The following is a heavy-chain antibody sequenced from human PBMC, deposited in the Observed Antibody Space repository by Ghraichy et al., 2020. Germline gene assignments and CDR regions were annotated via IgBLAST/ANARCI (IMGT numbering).Heavy chain of an antibody. D-gene: IGHD3-22*01. CDR1: QYTFTAYY. J-gene: IGHJ5*02. V-gene: IGHV1-2*06. CDR3: ARDQVVIRDVVSLNWFDP. Sequence: ASVKVSCKASQYTFTAYYIHWVRQAPGQGLEWMGRINPNSGDTIYAQKFQGRITMTRDTSTSTAYMELSSLRSGDTAVYYCARDQVVIRDVVSLNWFDPWGQGTLITVSS. CDR2: INPNSGDT.